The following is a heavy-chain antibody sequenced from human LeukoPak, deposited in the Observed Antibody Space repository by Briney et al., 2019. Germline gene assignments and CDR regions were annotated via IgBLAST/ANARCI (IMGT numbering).Heavy chain of an antibody. D-gene: IGHD3-22*01. CDR1: GFTFSSYA. CDR3: AREGYYDSSGYY. J-gene: IGHJ4*02. CDR2: ISGSGGST. Sequence: GGSLRPSCAASGFTFSSYAMSWVRQAPGKGLEWVSAISGSGGSTYYADSVKGRFTISRDNSKNTLYLQMNSLRAEDKAVYYCAREGYYDSSGYYWGQGTLVTVSS. V-gene: IGHV3-23*01.